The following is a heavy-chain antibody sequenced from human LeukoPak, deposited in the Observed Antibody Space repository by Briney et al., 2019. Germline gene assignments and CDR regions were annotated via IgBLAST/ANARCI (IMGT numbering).Heavy chain of an antibody. J-gene: IGHJ4*02. V-gene: IGHV3-23*01. CDR1: GFTFSSYA. CDR3: ARDLYGDYSFDY. D-gene: IGHD4-17*01. CDR2: ISGSGGST. Sequence: GGSLRLSCAASGFTFSSYAMSWVRQAPGKGLEWVSAISGSGGSTYYADSVKGRFTISRDNARNSLYLQMNSLRAEDTAVYYCARDLYGDYSFDYWGQGTLVTVSS.